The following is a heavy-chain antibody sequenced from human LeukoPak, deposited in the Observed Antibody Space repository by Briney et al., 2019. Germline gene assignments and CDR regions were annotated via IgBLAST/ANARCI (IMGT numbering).Heavy chain of an antibody. CDR3: ARAKGSGYNH. J-gene: IGHJ5*02. D-gene: IGHD3-3*01. CDR2: INHSGST. Sequence: VYGGSXXGYYXXWIRQPPGKGLEWIGEINHSGSTNYNPSLKSRVTISVDTSKNQFSLKLSSVTAADTAVYYCARAKGSGYNHWGQGTLVTVSS. V-gene: IGHV4-34*01. CDR1: GGSXXGYY.